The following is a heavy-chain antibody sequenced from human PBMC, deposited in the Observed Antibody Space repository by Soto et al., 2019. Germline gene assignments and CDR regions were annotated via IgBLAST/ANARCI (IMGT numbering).Heavy chain of an antibody. D-gene: IGHD3-10*01. CDR1: GFDFSNYY. J-gene: IGHJ6*02. V-gene: IGHV3-7*03. CDR3: ARDSDYGSGYYGLDV. CDR2: IKQDGSET. Sequence: LRRSCAASGFDFSNYYVNWVRQAPGKGLEWVANIKQDGSETYYMASERGRFTISRDNAKKSVYLQINSLRAEDTAVYFCARDSDYGSGYYGLDVWGQGTTVTVSS.